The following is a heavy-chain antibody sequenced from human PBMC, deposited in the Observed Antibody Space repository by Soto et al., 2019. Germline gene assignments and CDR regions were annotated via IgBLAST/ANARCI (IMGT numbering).Heavy chain of an antibody. CDR3: ARIPRYSFPTSDDLDS. J-gene: IGHJ4*02. V-gene: IGHV1-69*13. Sequence: SVKVSCKASGGTFYTYTFSWVRQAPGQGLEWMGSITPIYPTTNYAEKFQGRLTVTADGSTNTAYMELNSLTSDDTAVYYCARIPRYSFPTSDDLDSWGQGTLVTVSS. CDR1: GGTFYTYT. D-gene: IGHD5-18*01. CDR2: ITPIYPTT.